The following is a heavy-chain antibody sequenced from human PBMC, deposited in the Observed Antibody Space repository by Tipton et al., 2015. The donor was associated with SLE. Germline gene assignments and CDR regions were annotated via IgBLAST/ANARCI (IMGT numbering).Heavy chain of an antibody. CDR2: ISYDGINK. CDR1: RFTFGGFA. D-gene: IGHD2-21*02. Sequence: SLRLSCTASRFTFGGFAMHWVRQAPGKGLEWLAVISYDGINKFYADSVKGRFTISRDTSKNTVDLQMNSLRPEDTAVYYCARGDIVVTAISSYWGQGTLVTVSS. J-gene: IGHJ4*02. CDR3: ARGDIVVTAISSY. V-gene: IGHV3-30-3*01.